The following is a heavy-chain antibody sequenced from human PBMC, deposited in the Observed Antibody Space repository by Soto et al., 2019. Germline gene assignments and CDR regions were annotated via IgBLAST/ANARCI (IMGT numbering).Heavy chain of an antibody. D-gene: IGHD3-10*01. Sequence: GGSLRLSCAASGFTFNNYWMTWVRQTPGKGLEWVASVKQDGSEKYYVDSVKGRFTISRDNAKNSLYLQMNSLRAEDTAVYYCAKDRGSFYYWGQGTLVTVSS. V-gene: IGHV3-7*01. CDR3: AKDRGSFYY. J-gene: IGHJ4*02. CDR2: VKQDGSEK. CDR1: GFTFNNYW.